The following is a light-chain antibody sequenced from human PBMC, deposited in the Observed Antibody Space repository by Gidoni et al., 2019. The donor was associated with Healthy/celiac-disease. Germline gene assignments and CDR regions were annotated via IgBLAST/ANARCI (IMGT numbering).Light chain of an antibody. CDR3: QQYGSSPET. Sequence: EIVLTQSPGTLSLSPGERATLSCRASQSVSSSYLAWYQQKPGQAPRLLIYGASSRATGIPDRFSGSGSGTDFTLTISRLEPEDFAVYYCQQYGSSPETFGQVTKVEIK. J-gene: IGKJ1*01. CDR1: QSVSSSY. CDR2: GAS. V-gene: IGKV3-20*01.